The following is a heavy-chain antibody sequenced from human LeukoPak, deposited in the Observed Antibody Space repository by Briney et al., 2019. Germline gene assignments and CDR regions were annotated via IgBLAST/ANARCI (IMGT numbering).Heavy chain of an antibody. CDR2: IYSGGST. CDR1: GFTVSSNY. Sequence: GSLRLSCAASGFTVSSNYMSWVRQAPGKGLEWVSVIYSGGSTYYADSVKGRFTISRDNAKNSLYLQMNSLRAEDTAVYYCAREGSSEFDYWGQGTLVTVSS. V-gene: IGHV3-53*01. J-gene: IGHJ4*02. D-gene: IGHD6-6*01. CDR3: AREGSSEFDY.